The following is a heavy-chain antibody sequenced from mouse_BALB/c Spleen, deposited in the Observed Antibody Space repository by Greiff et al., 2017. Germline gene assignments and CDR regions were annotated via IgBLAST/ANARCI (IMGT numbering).Heavy chain of an antibody. Sequence: DVMLVESGGGLVKPGGSLKLSCAASGFTFSSYAMSWVRQTPEKRLEWVASISSGGSTYYPDSVKGRFTISRDNARNILYLQMSSLRSEDTAMYYCARGVTTVVVDYWGQGTTLTVSS. V-gene: IGHV5-6-5*01. CDR2: ISSGGST. J-gene: IGHJ2*01. CDR1: GFTFSSYA. CDR3: ARGVTTVVVDY. D-gene: IGHD1-1*01.